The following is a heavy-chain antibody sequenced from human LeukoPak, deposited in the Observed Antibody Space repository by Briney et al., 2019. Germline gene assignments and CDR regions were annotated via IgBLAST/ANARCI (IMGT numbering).Heavy chain of an antibody. CDR2: INHSGST. D-gene: IGHD2-2*01. CDR3: ARIPTAHAFDI. Sequence: PSETLSLTCAVYGGSFSGYYWSWIRQPPGKGLEWIGEINHSGSTNYNPSLKSRVTISVGTSKNQFSLKLSSVTAADTAVYYCARIPTAHAFDIWGQGTMVTVSS. J-gene: IGHJ3*02. CDR1: GGSFSGYY. V-gene: IGHV4-34*01.